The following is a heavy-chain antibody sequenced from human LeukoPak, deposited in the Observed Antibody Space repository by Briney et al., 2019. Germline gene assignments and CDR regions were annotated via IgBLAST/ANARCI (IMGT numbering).Heavy chain of an antibody. CDR3: ARGTNYNSSAYTHYFDY. V-gene: IGHV4-4*07. CDR1: GGSISSYY. CDR2: IYTCGST. J-gene: IGHJ4*02. Sequence: SETLSLTCTGSGGSISSYYWSWIRQPAGKGLEWIGRIYTCGSTNYNPSLKSRITMSVDTSKNQFSLKLSSVTAADTAVYYCARGTNYNSSAYTHYFDYWGQGNLVTVSS. D-gene: IGHD3-22*01.